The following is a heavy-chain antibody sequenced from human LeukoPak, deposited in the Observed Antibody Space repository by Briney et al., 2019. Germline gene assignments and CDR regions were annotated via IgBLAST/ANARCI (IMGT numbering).Heavy chain of an antibody. CDR2: IFYSGST. CDR3: ARHSRSGYSDYESAFDI. J-gene: IGHJ3*02. Sequence: PSETLSLTCTVSGGSISSSSFYWDWIRQPPGKGLEWIGTIFYSGSTYYNPSLKSRITISVDTSKNQFSLKLSSVTDADTAVYYCARHSRSGYSDYESAFDIWGQGTMVIVSS. D-gene: IGHD5-12*01. V-gene: IGHV4-39*01. CDR1: GGSISSSSFY.